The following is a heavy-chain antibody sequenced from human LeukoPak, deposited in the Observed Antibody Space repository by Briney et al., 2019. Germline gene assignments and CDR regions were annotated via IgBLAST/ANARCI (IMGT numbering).Heavy chain of an antibody. CDR1: GFTFSSYW. Sequence: GGSLRLSCAASGFTFSSYWMSWVRQAPGKGLEWVANIKRDGSEKYYVDSVKGRFTISRDNAKNSLYLQMNSLRAEDTAVYYCARDLGRIQLWPVGYWGQGTLVTVSS. CDR3: ARDLGRIQLWPVGY. J-gene: IGHJ4*02. V-gene: IGHV3-7*01. D-gene: IGHD5-18*01. CDR2: IKRDGSEK.